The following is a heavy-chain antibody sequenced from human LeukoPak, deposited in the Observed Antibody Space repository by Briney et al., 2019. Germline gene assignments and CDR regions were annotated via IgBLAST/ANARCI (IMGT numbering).Heavy chain of an antibody. J-gene: IGHJ4*02. Sequence: GGSLRLSCAASGFTLSSYWMHWVRQAPGKGLVWVSRINSDGSSTSYADSVKGRFTISRDNAKNTLYLQMNSLRAEDTAVYYCARSSRSSANVYFDYWGQGTLVTVSS. CDR1: GFTLSSYW. V-gene: IGHV3-74*01. D-gene: IGHD6-19*01. CDR2: INSDGSST. CDR3: ARSSRSSANVYFDY.